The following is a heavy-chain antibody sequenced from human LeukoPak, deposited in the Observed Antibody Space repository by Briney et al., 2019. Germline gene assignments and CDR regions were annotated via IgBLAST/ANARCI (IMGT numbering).Heavy chain of an antibody. V-gene: IGHV1-2*02. CDR2: INPNSGGT. D-gene: IGHD4-17*01. J-gene: IGHJ4*02. Sequence: ASVKVSCKASGYTFTGYYMHWVRQAPGQGLEWMGWINPNSGGTNYAQKFQGRVTMTRDTSISTAYMELSRLRSDDTAVYYCARVDYGDYGLGYWGQGTLVTVSS. CDR1: GYTFTGYY. CDR3: ARVDYGDYGLGY.